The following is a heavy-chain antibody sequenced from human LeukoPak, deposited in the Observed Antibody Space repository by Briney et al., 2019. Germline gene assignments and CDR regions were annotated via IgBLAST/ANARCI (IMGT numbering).Heavy chain of an antibody. CDR1: GFTFSNYA. Sequence: GGSLRLSCAASGFTFSNYAMTWVRQAPGKGLEWVSGISGSGESTYYADSVKGRFTISRDNSKNTLFLQMISLGAEDTAVYYCARVPYDSSGYGVFDYWGQGTLVTVSS. V-gene: IGHV3-23*01. J-gene: IGHJ4*02. CDR3: ARVPYDSSGYGVFDY. D-gene: IGHD3-22*01. CDR2: ISGSGEST.